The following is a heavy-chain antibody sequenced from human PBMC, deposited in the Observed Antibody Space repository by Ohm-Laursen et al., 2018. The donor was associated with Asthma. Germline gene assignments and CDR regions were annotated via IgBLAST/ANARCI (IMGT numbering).Heavy chain of an antibody. CDR2: IYYSGIT. CDR1: GGSISSYY. V-gene: IGHV4-59*01. J-gene: IGHJ5*02. Sequence: SDTLSLTCTVSGGSISSYYWSWIRQPPGKGLEWIGYIYYSGITNYNPSLKSRVTISVDTSKNQFSLKLSSVTAADTAVYYCAREMNCYGSGSFNWFYPWGQGTLVTVSS. D-gene: IGHD3-10*01. CDR3: AREMNCYGSGSFNWFYP.